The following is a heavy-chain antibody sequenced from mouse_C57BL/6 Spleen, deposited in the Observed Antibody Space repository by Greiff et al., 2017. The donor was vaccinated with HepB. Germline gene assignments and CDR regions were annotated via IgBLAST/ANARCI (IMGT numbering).Heavy chain of an antibody. Sequence: VQLQQSGAELVKPGASVKLSCKASGYTFTSYWMQWVKQRPGQGLEWIGEIDPSDSYTNYNQKFKGKATLTVDTSSSTAYMQLSSLTSEDSAVYYCARRSSGAWFAYWGQGTLVTVSA. CDR3: ARRSSGAWFAY. CDR2: IDPSDSYT. CDR1: GYTFTSYW. J-gene: IGHJ3*01. D-gene: IGHD3-2*02. V-gene: IGHV1-50*01.